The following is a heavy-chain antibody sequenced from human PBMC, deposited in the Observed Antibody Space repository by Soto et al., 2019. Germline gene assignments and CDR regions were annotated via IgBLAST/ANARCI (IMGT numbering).Heavy chain of an antibody. J-gene: IGHJ6*02. CDR2: ISSSSSYI. Sequence: GGSLRLSCAASGFTFSSYSMNWVRQAPGKGLEWVSSISSSSSYIYYADSVKGRFTISRDNAKNSLYLQMNSLRAEDTAVYYCARDMKQQLYGMDVWGQGTTVIVSS. D-gene: IGHD6-13*01. CDR3: ARDMKQQLYGMDV. V-gene: IGHV3-21*01. CDR1: GFTFSSYS.